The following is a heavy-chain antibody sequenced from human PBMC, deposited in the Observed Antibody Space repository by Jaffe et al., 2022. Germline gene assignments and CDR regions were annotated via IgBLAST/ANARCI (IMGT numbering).Heavy chain of an antibody. Sequence: EVQLVESGGGLVQPGRSLRLSCTASGFTFGDYAMSWVRQAPGKGLEWVGFIRSKAYGGTTEYAASVKGRFTISRDDSKSIAYLQMNSLKTEDTAVYYCTRRSSSWYYYYMDVWGKGTTVTVSS. CDR2: IRSKAYGGTT. CDR3: TRRSSSWYYYYMDV. J-gene: IGHJ6*03. D-gene: IGHD6-13*01. CDR1: GFTFGDYA. V-gene: IGHV3-49*04.